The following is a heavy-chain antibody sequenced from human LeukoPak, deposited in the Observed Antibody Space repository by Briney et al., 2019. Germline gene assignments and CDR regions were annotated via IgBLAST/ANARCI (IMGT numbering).Heavy chain of an antibody. V-gene: IGHV3-33*01. CDR1: GFTFSSYG. CDR2: IWYDGSNK. CDR3: ARDVNYYDSSGYLDY. Sequence: GRSLRLSCAASGFTFSSYGMHWVRQAPGKGLEWVAVIWYDGSNKYYADSVKGRFTISRDNAKNTLYLQMNSLRAEDTAVYYCARDVNYYDSSGYLDYWGQGTLVTVSS. J-gene: IGHJ4*02. D-gene: IGHD3-22*01.